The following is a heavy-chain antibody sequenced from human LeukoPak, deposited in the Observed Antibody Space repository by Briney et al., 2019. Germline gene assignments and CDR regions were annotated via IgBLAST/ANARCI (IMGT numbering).Heavy chain of an antibody. Sequence: SETLSLTCTVSGGSISITSYYWGWIRQPPGKGLEWIGSMYSSGSTYYNPSLKSRVTISVDTSKNQFSLKLSSVTAADTAVYYCARGPPDCSSTSCYAFDAFDIWGQGTMVTVSS. CDR3: ARGPPDCSSTSCYAFDAFDI. CDR1: GGSISITSYY. CDR2: MYSSGST. D-gene: IGHD2-2*01. V-gene: IGHV4-39*07. J-gene: IGHJ3*02.